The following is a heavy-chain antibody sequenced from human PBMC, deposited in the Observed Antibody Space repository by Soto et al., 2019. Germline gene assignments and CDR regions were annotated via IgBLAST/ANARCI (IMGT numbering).Heavy chain of an antibody. CDR1: GGSISSYY. CDR3: ARACSSNSCYDVFDY. CDR2: IYTSGST. V-gene: IGHV4-4*07. Sequence: SETLSLTCTVSGGSISSYYWSWIRQPAGKGLEWIGRIYTSGSTNYNPSLKSRVTMSVDTSKNQFSLKLSSVTAADAAVYYCARACSSNSCYDVFDYWGQGTLVTVS. J-gene: IGHJ4*02. D-gene: IGHD2-2*01.